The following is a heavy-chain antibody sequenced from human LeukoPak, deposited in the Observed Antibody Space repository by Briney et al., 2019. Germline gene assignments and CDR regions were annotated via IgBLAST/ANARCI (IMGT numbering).Heavy chain of an antibody. CDR2: INHSGST. Sequence: SETLSLTCAVYGGSFSGYYWSWIRQPPGKGLEWIGEINHSGSTNYNPSLKSRVTIPVDTSKNQFSLKLSPVTAADTAVYYCARGLLRSGYSYGYRKNYFDYWGQGTLVTVSS. J-gene: IGHJ4*02. CDR1: GGSFSGYY. V-gene: IGHV4-34*01. CDR3: ARGLLRSGYSYGYRKNYFDY. D-gene: IGHD5-18*01.